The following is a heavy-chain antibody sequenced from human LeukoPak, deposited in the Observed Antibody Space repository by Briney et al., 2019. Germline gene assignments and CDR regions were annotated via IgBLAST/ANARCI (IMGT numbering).Heavy chain of an antibody. CDR1: GYTFSDSY. CDR3: ARGSRTIELGDDY. CDR2: ISSSSSDT. V-gene: IGHV3-11*06. Sequence: GGSLRLSCAASGYTFSDSYMSWIRQTPGKGLEWLSYISSSSSDTNYADSVKGRFTISRDNAKNSLYLQMNSLRAEDTAVYYCARGSRTIELGDDYWGQGTLVTVSS. D-gene: IGHD5-24*01. J-gene: IGHJ4*02.